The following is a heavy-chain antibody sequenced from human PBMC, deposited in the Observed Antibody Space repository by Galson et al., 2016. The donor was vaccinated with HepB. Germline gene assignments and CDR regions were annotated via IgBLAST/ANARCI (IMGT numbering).Heavy chain of an antibody. J-gene: IGHJ4*02. CDR3: ATGPPRYYYDSSGYYPG. Sequence: SLRLSCAASGFTFSDNYMSWIRQAPGKGLEWLSYITRTGSYTNYAGAVTGRLTVSRDNAKNSLSLQMNSLRPEDTAVHYCATGPPRYYYDSSGYYPGWGQGTLVTVSS. CDR2: ITRTGSYT. D-gene: IGHD3-22*01. V-gene: IGHV3-11*06. CDR1: GFTFSDNY.